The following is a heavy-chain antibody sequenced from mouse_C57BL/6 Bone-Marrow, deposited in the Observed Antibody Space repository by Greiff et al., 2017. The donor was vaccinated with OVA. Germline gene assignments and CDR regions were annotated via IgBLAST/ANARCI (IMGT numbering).Heavy chain of an antibody. J-gene: IGHJ2*01. CDR1: GFTFSSYA. CDR3: ARDEAGFFDY. V-gene: IGHV5-4*01. CDR2: ISDGGSYT. D-gene: IGHD3-2*02. Sequence: EVKLMDSGGGLVKPGGSLKLSCAASGFTFSSYAMSWVRQTPEKRLEWVATISDGGSYTYYPDNVKGRFTISRDNAKNNLYLQMSHLKSEDTAMYYCARDEAGFFDYWGQGTTLTVSS.